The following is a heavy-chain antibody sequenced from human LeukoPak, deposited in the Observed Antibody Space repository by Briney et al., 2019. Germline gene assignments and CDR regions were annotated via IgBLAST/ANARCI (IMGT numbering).Heavy chain of an antibody. CDR1: GFTFSSYS. CDR2: ISSSSSYI. V-gene: IGHV3-21*01. CDR3: ARQGSSSWYYGMDV. J-gene: IGHJ6*02. Sequence: GGSLRLSCAASGFTFSSYSMNWVRQAPGKGLEWVSCISSSSSYISYADSVRGRFTISRDNAKNSLYLQMNSLRAEDTAVYYCARQGSSSWYYGMDVWGQGTTVTVSS. D-gene: IGHD6-13*01.